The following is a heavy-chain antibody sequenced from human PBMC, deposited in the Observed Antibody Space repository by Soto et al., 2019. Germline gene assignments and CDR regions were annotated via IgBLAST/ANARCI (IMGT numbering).Heavy chain of an antibody. CDR2: ITSDGRT. CDR3: AKDYSTVTTDPLSVVLFDY. J-gene: IGHJ4*02. D-gene: IGHD4-17*01. CDR1: GFTVSSNY. V-gene: IGHV3-53*01. Sequence: GGSLRLSCAASGFTVSSNYMSWVRQAPGKGLEWVSIITSDGRTYYADSVKGRFTISRDNSKNTVYLQMNSLRAEDTAVYYCAKDYSTVTTDPLSVVLFDYWGQGALVTVSS.